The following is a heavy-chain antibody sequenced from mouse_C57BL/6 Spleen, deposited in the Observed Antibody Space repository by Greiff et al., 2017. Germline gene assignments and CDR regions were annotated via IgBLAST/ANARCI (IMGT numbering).Heavy chain of an antibody. D-gene: IGHD2-2*01. CDR2: IYPGDGDT. Sequence: VKLQESGPELVKPGASVKISCKASGYAFSSSWMNWVKQRPGKGLEWIGRIYPGDGDTNYNGKFKGKATLTADKSSSTAYMQLSSLTSEDSAVYFCARTYGYEDYFDYWGQGTTLTVSS. CDR1: GYAFSSSW. CDR3: ARTYGYEDYFDY. J-gene: IGHJ2*01. V-gene: IGHV1-82*01.